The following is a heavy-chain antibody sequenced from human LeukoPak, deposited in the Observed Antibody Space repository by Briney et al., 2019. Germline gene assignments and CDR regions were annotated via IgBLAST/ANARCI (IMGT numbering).Heavy chain of an antibody. V-gene: IGHV1-8*01. CDR2: MNPNSGNT. CDR3: ARGITSDY. CDR1: GYTFTSYD. Sequence: GASVKVSCKASGYTFTSYDVSWVRQASGQGLEWVGWMNPNSGNTGYAQNFQGRVTMTRDTSISTAYMELTGLRSEDTAIYYCARGITSDYWGQGILITVSS. J-gene: IGHJ4*02.